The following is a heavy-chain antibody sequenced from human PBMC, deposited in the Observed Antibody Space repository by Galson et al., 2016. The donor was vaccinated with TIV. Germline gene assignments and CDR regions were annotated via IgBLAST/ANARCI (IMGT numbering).Heavy chain of an antibody. J-gene: IGHJ5*02. CDR3: ATGACYSQGGGFFNYLDP. CDR2: FDPEEGET. D-gene: IGHD2-15*01. V-gene: IGHV1-24*01. Sequence: SVKVSCKVSGYILSKLSMHWVRQAPGKGLEWMGGFDPEEGETIYAQNFQGRVSMTEDISTDTAYMELRGLRSEDTAVYFCATGACYSQGGGFFNYLDPWGQGTLVTVSS. CDR1: GYILSKLS.